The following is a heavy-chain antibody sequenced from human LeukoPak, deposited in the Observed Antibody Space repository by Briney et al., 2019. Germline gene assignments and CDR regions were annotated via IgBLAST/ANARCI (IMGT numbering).Heavy chain of an antibody. D-gene: IGHD6-6*01. V-gene: IGHV3-9*01. CDR1: GFTFDDYA. Sequence: GGSLRLSCAASGFTFDDYAMHWVRQTPGKGLEWLSGISWNSHYVEYADSVKGRFTISRDNAKNSLYLQMNSLRAEDTAVYYCARDGSSSRGYYYYYMDVWGKGTTVTVSS. CDR2: ISWNSHYV. J-gene: IGHJ6*03. CDR3: ARDGSSSRGYYYYYMDV.